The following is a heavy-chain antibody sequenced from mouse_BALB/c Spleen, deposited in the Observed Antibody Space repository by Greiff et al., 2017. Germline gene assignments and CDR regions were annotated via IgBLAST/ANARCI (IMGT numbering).Heavy chain of an antibody. CDR1: GFTFSSYY. J-gene: IGHJ4*01. V-gene: IGHV5-6-2*01. Sequence: EVQLEESGGGLVKLGGSLKLSCAASGFTFSSYYMSWVRQTPEKRLELVAAINSNGGSTYYPHTVKGRFTISRDNAKNTLYLQMSRLKSEDTALYYCARYSSITTVIGGSMDYWGQGTSVTVSS. CDR2: INSNGGST. D-gene: IGHD1-1*01. CDR3: ARYSSITTVIGGSMDY.